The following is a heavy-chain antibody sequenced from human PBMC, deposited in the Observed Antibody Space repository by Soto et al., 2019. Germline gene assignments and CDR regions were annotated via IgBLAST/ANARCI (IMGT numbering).Heavy chain of an antibody. CDR3: AREGAPPYNGDLFDY. J-gene: IGHJ4*02. V-gene: IGHV4-31*03. CDR1: GGSISSGGYY. CDR2: IYYSGST. D-gene: IGHD4-17*01. Sequence: QVQLQESGPGLVKPSQTLPLTCTVSGGSISSGGYYWSWIRQHPGKGLEWIGYIYYSGSTYYNPSLKSRVTISVDTSKNQFSLKLSSVTAADTAVYYCAREGAPPYNGDLFDYWGQGTLVTVSS.